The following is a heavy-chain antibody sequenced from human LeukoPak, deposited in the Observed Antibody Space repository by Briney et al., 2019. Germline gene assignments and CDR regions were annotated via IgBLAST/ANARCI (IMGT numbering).Heavy chain of an antibody. CDR3: AKVRGWFGELFPPPDY. CDR1: GFTFSSYG. CDR2: ISYDGSNK. J-gene: IGHJ4*02. Sequence: GGSLRLSCAASGFTFSSYGMHWVRQAPGKGLEWVAVISYDGSNKYYADSVEGRFTISRDKSKNTLYLQMNSLRAEDTAVYYCAKVRGWFGELFPPPDYWGQGTLVTVSS. V-gene: IGHV3-30*18. D-gene: IGHD3-10*01.